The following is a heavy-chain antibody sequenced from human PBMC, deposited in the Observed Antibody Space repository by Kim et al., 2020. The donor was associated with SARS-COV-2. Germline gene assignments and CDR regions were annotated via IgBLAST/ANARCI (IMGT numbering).Heavy chain of an antibody. D-gene: IGHD6-13*01. V-gene: IGHV4-39*01. J-gene: IGHJ4*02. CDR2: IYYSGNT. Sequence: SETLSLTCSVSGGSISSNSFYWGWIRQPPGKGLEWIGSIYYSGNTYNSPSLKSRLTIFVDTSKNQFSLRVNSVTGADTAVYYCARHSGPYASSWFDYWGQGRLVTVSS. CDR3: ARHSGPYASSWFDY. CDR1: GGSISSNSFY.